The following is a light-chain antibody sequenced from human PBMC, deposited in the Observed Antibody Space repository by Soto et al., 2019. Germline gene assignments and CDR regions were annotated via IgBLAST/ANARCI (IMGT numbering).Light chain of an antibody. CDR2: NAS. CDR3: QKYISAPIT. V-gene: IGKV1-27*01. Sequence: DIQMTQSPSSLSASVGDRVTITCRASQGIRHYLAWYQQKPGQAPKVLIYNASTLQSGVPSRFSGSGSGTDFTLTISSLQPEDVATYYCQKYISAPITFGQGTRLEIK. CDR1: QGIRHY. J-gene: IGKJ5*01.